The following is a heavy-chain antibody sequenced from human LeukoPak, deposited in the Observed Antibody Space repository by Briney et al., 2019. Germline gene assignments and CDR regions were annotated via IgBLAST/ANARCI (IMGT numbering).Heavy chain of an antibody. CDR3: SRGRATSSWLYYYMDV. CDR1: GFTFTDDS. CDR2: ITSSSTYI. V-gene: IGHV3-21*06. J-gene: IGHJ6*03. Sequence: GGSLRLSCAASGFTFTDDSMNWVRQAPGKGLEWVSSITSSSTYIYYAYSVRGRFTISRDNAKNSLYLQMNSLRVEDTAVYYCSRGRATSSWLYYYMDVWGKGTTVIVSS. D-gene: IGHD1-26*01.